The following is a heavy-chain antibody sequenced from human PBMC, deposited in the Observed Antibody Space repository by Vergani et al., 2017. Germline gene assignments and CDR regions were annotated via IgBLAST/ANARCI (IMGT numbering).Heavy chain of an antibody. CDR3: ARVVGYCSSTSCYEYFDY. J-gene: IGHJ4*02. Sequence: QVQLVQSGAEVKKPGASVKVSCKASGYTFTGYYMHWVRQAPGQGLEWMGWINPNSGGTNYAQKFQGRVTMTRDTSISTAYMELSKLRSDDPAVYYWARVVGYCSSTSCYEYFDYWGQGTLVTVSS. D-gene: IGHD2-2*03. CDR2: INPNSGGT. CDR1: GYTFTGYY. V-gene: IGHV1-2*02.